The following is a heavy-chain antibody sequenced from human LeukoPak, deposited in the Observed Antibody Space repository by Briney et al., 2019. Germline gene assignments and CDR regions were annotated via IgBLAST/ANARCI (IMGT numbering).Heavy chain of an antibody. V-gene: IGHV4-4*07. J-gene: IGHJ4*02. Sequence: SETLSLTCTVSGGSISSYYWSWIRQPAGKGLEWIGRIYTSGTTNYNPSLMSRVTMSADTSKSQFSLKLTSVTAADTAVYYCARGLGTTNFDYWGQGTLVTVSS. CDR2: IYTSGTT. D-gene: IGHD1-7*01. CDR1: GGSISSYY. CDR3: ARGLGTTNFDY.